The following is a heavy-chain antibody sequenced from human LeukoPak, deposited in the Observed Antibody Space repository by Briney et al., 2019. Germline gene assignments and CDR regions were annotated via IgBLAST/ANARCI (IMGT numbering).Heavy chain of an antibody. D-gene: IGHD3-10*01. V-gene: IGHV3-11*04. CDR1: GFTFSDYN. CDR2: ISRSGSTK. CDR3: AKDNDYYYGSGSYQEFDP. J-gene: IGHJ5*02. Sequence: PGGSLRLSCAASGFTFSDYNMRWIRQAPGKGLEWVSSISRSGSTKYYADSVKGRFTISRDNSKNTQYLQMNSLRAEDSAVYYCAKDNDYYYGSGSYQEFDPWGQGTLVTVSS.